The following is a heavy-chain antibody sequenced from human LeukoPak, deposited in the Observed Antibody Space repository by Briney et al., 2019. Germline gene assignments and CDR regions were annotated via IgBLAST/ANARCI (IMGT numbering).Heavy chain of an antibody. V-gene: IGHV4-59*01. CDR3: ARGIREEYSSGWYNYYYYMDV. D-gene: IGHD6-19*01. CDR1: GGSISSYY. J-gene: IGHJ6*03. CDR2: IYYSGST. Sequence: SETLSLTCTVSGGSISSYYWSWIRQPPGTGLEWIGYIYYSGSTNYNPSLKSRVTISVDTSKNQFSLKLSSVTAADTAVYYCARGIREEYSSGWYNYYYYMDVWGKGTTVTISS.